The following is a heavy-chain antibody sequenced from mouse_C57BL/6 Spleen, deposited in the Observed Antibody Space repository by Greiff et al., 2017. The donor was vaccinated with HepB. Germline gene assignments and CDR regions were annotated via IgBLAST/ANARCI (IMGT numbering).Heavy chain of an antibody. CDR1: CYSITSGYY. CDR2: ISYDGSN. Sequence: EVKLQESGPGLVKPSQSLSLTCSVTCYSITSGYYWNWIRQFRGNKLEWIGYISYDGSNNYNPSLKNRISITRYTSKNQFFLKLNSVTTEDTATYYCAKCNWYYFDYWGQGTTLTVSS. D-gene: IGHD4-1*01. J-gene: IGHJ2*01. V-gene: IGHV3-6*01. CDR3: AKCNWYYFDY.